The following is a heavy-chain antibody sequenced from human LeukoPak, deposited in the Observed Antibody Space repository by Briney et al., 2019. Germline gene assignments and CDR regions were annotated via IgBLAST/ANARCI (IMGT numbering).Heavy chain of an antibody. D-gene: IGHD6-19*01. CDR2: ISYDGSNK. CDR1: GFTFGDYA. Sequence: GGSLRLSCTASGFTFGDYAMSWVRQAPGKGLEWVAVISYDGSNKHYADSVKGRFTISRDNSKNTLYLQMNSLRAEDTAVYYCARSHSSGWYSAGLPFDPWGQGTLVTVSS. V-gene: IGHV3-30-3*01. J-gene: IGHJ5*02. CDR3: ARSHSSGWYSAGLPFDP.